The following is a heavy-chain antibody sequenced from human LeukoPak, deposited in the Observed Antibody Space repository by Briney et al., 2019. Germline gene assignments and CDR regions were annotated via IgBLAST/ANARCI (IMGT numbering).Heavy chain of an antibody. CDR2: ISGSGDRT. CDR3: ARVAVAGPTGWFDS. CDR1: GFTFSNYA. J-gene: IGHJ5*01. V-gene: IGHV3-23*01. D-gene: IGHD6-19*01. Sequence: PGGPLRLSCAASGFTFSNYAMNWVRQSPGKGLEWVSGISGSGDRTYIADSVKGRFTISRDNVDNVVHLQMSSLTNEDTAVHYCARVAVAGPTGWFDSWGQGTLVTVSS.